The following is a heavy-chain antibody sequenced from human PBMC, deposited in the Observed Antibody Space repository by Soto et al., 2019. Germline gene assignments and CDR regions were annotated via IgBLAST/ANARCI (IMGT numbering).Heavy chain of an antibody. CDR1: VGSVSSNRAA. Sequence: SQTLSLTCVISVGSVSSNRAAWNWFRQSPSRGLEWLGRTYYRSKWKNDYAVSVNSRITINPDTSKNQLSLQSNSVTPEDTAVYYCLRGVDSSFDYWGQGTLVTSPQ. CDR2: TYYRSKWKN. V-gene: IGHV6-1*01. J-gene: IGHJ4*02. CDR3: LRGVDSSFDY. D-gene: IGHD6-13*01.